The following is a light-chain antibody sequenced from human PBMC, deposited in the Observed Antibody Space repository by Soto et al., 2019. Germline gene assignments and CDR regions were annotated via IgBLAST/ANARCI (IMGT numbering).Light chain of an antibody. Sequence: QCALTQPASVSGSPGQSITISCTGSSSDVGGNKYVSWYQQYPGKAPKLMICDVSNRPSGVSNRFSGSKSGNTASLTISGLQAEDEADYYCSAFTGTTYVFGTGTQLTVL. CDR1: SSDVGGNKY. V-gene: IGLV2-14*01. CDR3: SAFTGTTYV. J-gene: IGLJ1*01. CDR2: DVS.